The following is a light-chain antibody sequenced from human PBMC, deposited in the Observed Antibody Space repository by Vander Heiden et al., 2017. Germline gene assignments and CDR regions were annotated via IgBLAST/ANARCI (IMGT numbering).Light chain of an antibody. Sequence: SHVVTQPSSVSVAPGQTATITCGGNQIGSSSVHWYQQKPGRAPVLVVYDDTNRPSGIPDRFSGSNSANTATLTITRAEAGDEADYYCQVWDSSVDQVVFGGGAKLTVL. J-gene: IGLJ2*01. CDR3: QVWDSSVDQVV. V-gene: IGLV3-21*02. CDR2: DDT. CDR1: QIGSSS.